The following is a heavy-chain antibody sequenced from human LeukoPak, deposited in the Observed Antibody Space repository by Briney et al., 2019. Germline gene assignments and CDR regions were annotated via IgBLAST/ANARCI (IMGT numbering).Heavy chain of an antibody. J-gene: IGHJ4*02. CDR3: ARDSTPLDY. Sequence: ASVNVSCKASGYTFIGHYIHWVRQAPGQGLEWMGWIKPSSGVTSYAQNFQGRVTMTRDTSISTAYMELSSLTSDDTAVYYCARDSTPLDYWGQGTLVTVSS. D-gene: IGHD2/OR15-2a*01. CDR2: IKPSSGVT. CDR1: GYTFIGHY. V-gene: IGHV1-2*02.